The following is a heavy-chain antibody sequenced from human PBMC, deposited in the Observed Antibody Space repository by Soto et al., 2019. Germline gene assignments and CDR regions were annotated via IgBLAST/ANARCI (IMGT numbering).Heavy chain of an antibody. CDR2: VSGNNGAS. CDR3: VRDQKYFRVNGNWFDS. V-gene: IGHV1-18*04. Sequence: SVKVSCKSSGYTSADFGISCVRQAPGRGLEWMGWVSGNNGASNPAPKVQGRITMTLDTSTGVSYMALRSLRSDDTAIYYCVRDQKYFRVNGNWFDSWGQGTLVTVSS. J-gene: IGHJ5*01. CDR1: GYTSADFG. D-gene: IGHD2-2*01.